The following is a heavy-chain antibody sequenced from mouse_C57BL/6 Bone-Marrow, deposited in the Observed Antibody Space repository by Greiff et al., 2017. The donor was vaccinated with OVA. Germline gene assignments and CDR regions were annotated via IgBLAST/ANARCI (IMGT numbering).Heavy chain of an antibody. CDR1: GYSITSDY. CDR3: ARFYYSNPWYFDV. D-gene: IGHD2-5*01. V-gene: IGHV3-8*01. Sequence: VQLKESGPGLAKPSQTLSLTCSVTGYSITSDYWNWIRKFPGNKLEYMGYISYSGSTYYNPSLKSRISITRDTSKNQYYLQLNSVTTEDTATYCCARFYYSNPWYFDVWGTGTTVTVSS. J-gene: IGHJ1*03. CDR2: ISYSGST.